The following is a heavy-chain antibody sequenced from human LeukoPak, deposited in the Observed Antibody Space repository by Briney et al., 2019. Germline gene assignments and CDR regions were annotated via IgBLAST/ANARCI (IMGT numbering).Heavy chain of an antibody. CDR1: GFTFSSYS. V-gene: IGHV3-21*01. CDR3: ARGGYCGGGSCYPAHLNS. D-gene: IGHD2-15*01. J-gene: IGHJ5*02. Sequence: GGSLRLSCAASGFTFSSYSVNWVRQAPGKGLEWVSSISSSSSYIYYADSVKGRFTISRDNAKNSLYLQMNSLRAEDTAVYYCARGGYCGGGSCYPAHLNSWGQGTLVTVSS. CDR2: ISSSSSYI.